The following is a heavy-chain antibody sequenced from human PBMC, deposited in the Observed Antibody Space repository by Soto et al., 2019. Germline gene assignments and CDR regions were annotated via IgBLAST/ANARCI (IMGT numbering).Heavy chain of an antibody. Sequence: PGGSLRLSCAASGFTFGSYWMSWVRQAPGRGLEWVANIKQDGSEIYYVDSVKGRFTISRDNAKNSLYLQMNSLRAEDTAVYYCARETYYDFWSGHHPVDYWGQRTLVTVSS. CDR3: ARETYYDFWSGHHPVDY. CDR1: GFTFGSYW. CDR2: IKQDGSEI. J-gene: IGHJ4*02. V-gene: IGHV3-7*01. D-gene: IGHD3-3*01.